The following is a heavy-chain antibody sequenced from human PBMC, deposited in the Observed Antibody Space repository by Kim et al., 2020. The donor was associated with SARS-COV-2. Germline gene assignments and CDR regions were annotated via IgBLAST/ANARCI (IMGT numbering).Heavy chain of an antibody. CDR3: AKGDDILTGYYQRVVAY. J-gene: IGHJ4*02. V-gene: IGHV3-23*01. CDR1: GFTFSSYD. Sequence: GGSLRLSCAASGFTFSSYDMSWVRQAPGKGLEWVSAISGSGGRTYYADSVKGRFTISRDNSKNTLYLQMNSLRAEDTAVYYCAKGDDILTGYYQRVVAYWGQGTLVTVSS. CDR2: ISGSGGRT. D-gene: IGHD3-9*01.